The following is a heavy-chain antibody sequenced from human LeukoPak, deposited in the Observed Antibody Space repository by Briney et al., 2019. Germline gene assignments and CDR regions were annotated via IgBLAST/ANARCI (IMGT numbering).Heavy chain of an antibody. D-gene: IGHD3-16*02. J-gene: IGHJ4*02. CDR2: IDTDNGNT. CDR1: GYTFSDYA. CDR3: ARDRRGGGELSPPDY. Sequence: GASVKVSCKASGYTFSDYAFHWVRQAPGQRLEWMGWIDTDNGNTKYSQNFQGRVTLIRDTSATTAYMELSSLRSEDTAVYYCARDRRGGGELSPPDYWGQGTLVTVTS. V-gene: IGHV1-3*04.